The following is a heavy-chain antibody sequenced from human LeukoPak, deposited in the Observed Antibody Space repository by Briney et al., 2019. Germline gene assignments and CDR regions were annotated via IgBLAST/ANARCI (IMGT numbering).Heavy chain of an antibody. Sequence: SQTLSLTCTVYGGSISSGGYYWSWIRQHPGKGLEWIGYIYYSGSTYYNPSLKSRVTISVDTSKNQFSLKLSSVTAADTAVYYCAREPDYGDYGGFDYWGQGTLVTVSS. J-gene: IGHJ4*02. CDR3: AREPDYGDYGGFDY. CDR1: GGSISSGGYY. V-gene: IGHV4-31*03. D-gene: IGHD4-17*01. CDR2: IYYSGST.